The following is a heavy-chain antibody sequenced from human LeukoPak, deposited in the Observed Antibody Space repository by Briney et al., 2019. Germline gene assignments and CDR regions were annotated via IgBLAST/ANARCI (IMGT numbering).Heavy chain of an antibody. CDR1: GGSISSGSYY. CDR3: AREAVDIVVVPAAILGRRPLDAFDI. V-gene: IGHV4-61*02. D-gene: IGHD2-2*02. CDR2: IYTSGSA. Sequence: KASETLSLTCTVSGGSISSGSYYWSWIRQPAGKGLEWIGRIYTSGSANYNPSLKSRVTISVDTSKNQFSLKLSSVTAADTAVYYCAREAVDIVVVPAAILGRRPLDAFDIWGQGTMVTVSS. J-gene: IGHJ3*02.